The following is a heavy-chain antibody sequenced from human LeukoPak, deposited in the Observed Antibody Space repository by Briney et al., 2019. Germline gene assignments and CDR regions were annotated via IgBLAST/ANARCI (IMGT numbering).Heavy chain of an antibody. CDR1: GFTFDDYA. Sequence: GGSLRLSCAASGFTFDDYAMHRVRQAPGKGLEWVSGISWNSGSIGYADSVKGRFTISRDNAKNSLYLQMNSLRAEDTALYYCAKVARDYYDSSGYLYYYYGMDVWGQGTTVTVSS. V-gene: IGHV3-9*01. CDR2: ISWNSGSI. D-gene: IGHD3-22*01. J-gene: IGHJ6*02. CDR3: AKVARDYYDSSGYLYYYYGMDV.